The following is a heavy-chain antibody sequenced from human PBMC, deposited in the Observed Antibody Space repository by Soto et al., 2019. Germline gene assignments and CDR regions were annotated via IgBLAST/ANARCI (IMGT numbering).Heavy chain of an antibody. D-gene: IGHD5-12*01. J-gene: IGHJ6*03. CDR3: ARSVIVAESYYYMDV. CDR2: IIPILGIA. V-gene: IGHV1-69*02. Sequence: ASVKVSCKASGGTFSSYTISWVRQAPGQGLEWMGRIIPILGIANYAQKFQGRVTITADKSTSTAYMELSSLRSEDTAVYYCARSVIVAESYYYMDVWGKGTTVTVSS. CDR1: GGTFSSYT.